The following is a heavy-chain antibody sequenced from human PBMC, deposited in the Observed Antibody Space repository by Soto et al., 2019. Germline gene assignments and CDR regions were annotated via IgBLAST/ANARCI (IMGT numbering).Heavy chain of an antibody. CDR3: ARVDYCSGGSCYGFDP. CDR1: GYTFTSYA. CDR2: INAIFGTA. Sequence: VKVSCKASGYTFTSYAMHWVRQAPGQGLEWMGGINAIFGTANYAQKFQGRVTITADESTSTAYMELSSLRSEDTAVYYCARVDYCSGGSCYGFDPWGQGTLVTVSS. D-gene: IGHD2-15*01. V-gene: IGHV1-69*13. J-gene: IGHJ5*02.